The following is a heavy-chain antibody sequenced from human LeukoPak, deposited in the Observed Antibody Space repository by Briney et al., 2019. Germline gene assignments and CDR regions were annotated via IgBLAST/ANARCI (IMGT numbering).Heavy chain of an antibody. CDR3: ARDSSGYDTLDY. CDR2: IYYSGST. J-gene: IGHJ4*02. V-gene: IGHV4-59*01. Sequence: PSATLSLTCTVSGGSISSYYWSWIRQPPGKGLEWIGYIYYSGSTYYNPSLKSRVTISVDTSKNQFSLKLSSVTAADTAVYYCARDSSGYDTLDYWGQGTLVTVSS. CDR1: GGSISSYY. D-gene: IGHD5-12*01.